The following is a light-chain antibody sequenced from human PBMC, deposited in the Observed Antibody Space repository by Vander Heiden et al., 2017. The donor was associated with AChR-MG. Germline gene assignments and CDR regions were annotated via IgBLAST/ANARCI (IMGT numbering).Light chain of an antibody. V-gene: IGLV2-14*01. J-gene: IGLJ1*01. Sequence: QSALTQLSSVSGSPGQSVTISCSGTSSDVCGDNYVSWYQQHPGKAPKLMIYDVSKRPSGVSNRFSGSKSGNSASLTITGLQAEDEADYYCGSYTSSSTLEVFGTGTKVTVL. CDR2: DVS. CDR1: SSDVCGDNY. CDR3: GSYTSSSTLEV.